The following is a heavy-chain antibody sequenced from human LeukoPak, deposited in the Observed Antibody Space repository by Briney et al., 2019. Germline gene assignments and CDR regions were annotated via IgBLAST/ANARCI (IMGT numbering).Heavy chain of an antibody. Sequence: PSETLSLTCTVSGGSISSYYWSWIRQPPGKGLEWIGYIYYSGSTNYNPSLKSRVTISVDTSKNQFSLKLSSVTAADTAVYYCARSGITMVRGVIIPTYYYYGMDVWGQGTTVTVSS. CDR2: IYYSGST. CDR3: ARSGITMVRGVIIPTYYYYGMDV. J-gene: IGHJ6*02. D-gene: IGHD3-10*01. CDR1: GGSISSYY. V-gene: IGHV4-59*01.